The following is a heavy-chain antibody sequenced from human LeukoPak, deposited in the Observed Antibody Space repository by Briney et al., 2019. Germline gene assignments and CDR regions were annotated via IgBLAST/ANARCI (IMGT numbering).Heavy chain of an antibody. Sequence: GGSLRLSCAASGFTFSNYWMHWVRQDPGKGLVWVSFINPDGSTTNYADSVKGRFTISRDNAKNALYLQMNSLRAEDTAVYYCARVAHSYDNYWGQGTLVTVSS. V-gene: IGHV3-74*01. J-gene: IGHJ4*02. CDR2: INPDGSTT. CDR3: ARVAHSYDNY. D-gene: IGHD5-18*01. CDR1: GFTFSNYW.